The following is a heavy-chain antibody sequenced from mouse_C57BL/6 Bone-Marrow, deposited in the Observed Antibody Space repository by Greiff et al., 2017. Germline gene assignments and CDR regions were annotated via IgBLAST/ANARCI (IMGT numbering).Heavy chain of an antibody. CDR1: GFNIKDYY. D-gene: IGHD1-1*01. Sequence: VQLQQSGAELVKPGASVKLSCTASGFNIKDYYMHWVKQRPEQGLEWIGRIDPADGETKYAPIFQGRATITADTSSNTAYLQLNSLTSDVTAVYFCASARRSWFAYWGQGTLVTVSA. CDR3: ASARRSWFAY. CDR2: IDPADGET. J-gene: IGHJ3*01. V-gene: IGHV14-2*01.